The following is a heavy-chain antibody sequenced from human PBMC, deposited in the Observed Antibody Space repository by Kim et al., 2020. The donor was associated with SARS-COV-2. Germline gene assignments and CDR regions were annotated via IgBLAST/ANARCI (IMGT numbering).Heavy chain of an antibody. CDR3: AREASWYGMDV. CDR2: T. Sequence: TNYNPSRKSRVTISVDTSKNQFSLKLSSVTAADTAVYYCAREASWYGMDVWGQGTTVTVSS. V-gene: IGHV4-59*01. J-gene: IGHJ6*02.